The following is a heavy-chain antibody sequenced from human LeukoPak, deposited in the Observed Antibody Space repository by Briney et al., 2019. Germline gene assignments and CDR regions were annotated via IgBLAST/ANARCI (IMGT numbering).Heavy chain of an antibody. J-gene: IGHJ4*02. CDR2: IIPIFGTA. D-gene: IGHD3-22*01. Sequence: ASVKVSCKASGGTFSSYAISWVRQAPGQGLEWMGGIIPIFGTASYAQKFQGRVTITADESTSTAYMELSSLRSEDTAVYYCARVSYYDSSGYSPFDYWGQGTLVTVSS. V-gene: IGHV1-69*01. CDR1: GGTFSSYA. CDR3: ARVSYYDSSGYSPFDY.